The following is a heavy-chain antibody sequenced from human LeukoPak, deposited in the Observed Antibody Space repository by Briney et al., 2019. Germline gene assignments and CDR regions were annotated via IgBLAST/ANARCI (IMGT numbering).Heavy chain of an antibody. Sequence: ASVKVSCKASGNTFTTYAMHWVRQAPGQRLGGLGWINGGNGNTKYSQKFQGRVTITRDTSASTAYMELSSLTFEDTAVYYCATYYYDSGSYYDDYWGQGTLVTVSS. V-gene: IGHV1-3*01. CDR1: GNTFTTYA. D-gene: IGHD3-10*01. CDR3: ATYYYDSGSYYDDY. J-gene: IGHJ4*02. CDR2: INGGNGNT.